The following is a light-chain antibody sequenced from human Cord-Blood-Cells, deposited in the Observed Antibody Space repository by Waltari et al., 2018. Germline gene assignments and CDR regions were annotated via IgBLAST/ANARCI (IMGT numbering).Light chain of an antibody. CDR2: DAS. Sequence: DIQMTQSPSSLSASVGDRVTITCQASQDISNYLNWYQQKPGEAPKLLIYDASNLETGVPSRFSGSGSGTDFTLTISSLQPEDIATYYCQQYDNLPPYTFGQGIKLEIK. CDR3: QQYDNLPPYT. V-gene: IGKV1-33*01. J-gene: IGKJ2*01. CDR1: QDISNY.